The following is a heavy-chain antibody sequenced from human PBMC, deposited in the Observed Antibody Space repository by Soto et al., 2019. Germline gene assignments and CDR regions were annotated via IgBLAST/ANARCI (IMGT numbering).Heavy chain of an antibody. D-gene: IGHD6-6*01. V-gene: IGHV4-59*01. Sequence: SETLSLTCTVSGGSISSYYWSWIRQPPGKGLEWIGYINYSGSTNYNPSLKSRVTISVDTSKNQFSLKLSSVTAADTAVYYFPQAQYSRLDNWFDPWGQGTLVTVSS. CDR3: PQAQYSRLDNWFDP. J-gene: IGHJ5*02. CDR1: GGSISSYY. CDR2: INYSGST.